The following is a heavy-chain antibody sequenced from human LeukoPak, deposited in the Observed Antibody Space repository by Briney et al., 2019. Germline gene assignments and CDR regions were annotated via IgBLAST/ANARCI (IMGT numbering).Heavy chain of an antibody. J-gene: IGHJ4*02. CDR2: IQSDGRNK. V-gene: IGHV3-30*02. Sequence: PGGSLRLSCAASGFTFNNFAMSWVRQAPGKGLEWVAFIQSDGRNKFYADSVKDRFTISRDNSKNTLYLQMNILRPEDTAVYYCGKDLAHGYSYGSPDYWGQGTLVTVSS. CDR3: GKDLAHGYSYGSPDY. CDR1: GFTFNNFA. D-gene: IGHD5-18*01.